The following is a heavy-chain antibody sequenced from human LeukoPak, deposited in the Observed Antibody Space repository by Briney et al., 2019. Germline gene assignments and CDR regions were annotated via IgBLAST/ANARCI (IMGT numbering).Heavy chain of an antibody. CDR2: IYIGGST. V-gene: IGHV3-53*01. D-gene: IGHD3-10*01. Sequence: GGSLRLSCAASGVTVSTNYMSWVRRGPGKGLWWGLVIYIGGSTYYADSVKGRFTIARDNFKNTLYLQMNSLRAEDTAVYYCASGSGSYRTPYYYMDVWGTGTTITVSS. CDR1: GVTVSTNY. J-gene: IGHJ6*03. CDR3: ASGSGSYRTPYYYMDV.